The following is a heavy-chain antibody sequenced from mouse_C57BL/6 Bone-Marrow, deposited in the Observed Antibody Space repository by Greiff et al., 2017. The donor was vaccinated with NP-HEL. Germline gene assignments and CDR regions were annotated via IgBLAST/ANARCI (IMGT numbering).Heavy chain of an antibody. Sequence: QVQLKQSGAELMKPGASVKLSCKATGYTFTGYWIEWVKQRPGHGLEWIGEILTGSGSTNYTEKFKGKATFTADTSSNTAYMQLSSLTTEDSAIYYCARGIYYYGSSYYFDYWGQGTTLTVSS. CDR1: GYTFTGYW. CDR3: ARGIYYYGSSYYFDY. CDR2: ILTGSGST. V-gene: IGHV1-9*01. D-gene: IGHD1-1*01. J-gene: IGHJ2*01.